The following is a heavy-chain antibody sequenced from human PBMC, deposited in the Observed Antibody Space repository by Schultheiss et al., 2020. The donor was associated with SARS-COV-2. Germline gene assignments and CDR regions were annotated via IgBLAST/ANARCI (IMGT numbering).Heavy chain of an antibody. D-gene: IGHD6-19*01. CDR2: IDYGGST. J-gene: IGHJ6*03. Sequence: SETLSLTCTVSGGSISSYYWSWIRQPPGKGLEWIGYIDYGGSTTFNPSLKSRVSISVDTSKNQFSLKLSSVTAADTAVYYCARLTGSIAVAGTDYMDVWGKGTTVTVSS. CDR3: ARLTGSIAVAGTDYMDV. CDR1: GGSISSYY. V-gene: IGHV4-59*08.